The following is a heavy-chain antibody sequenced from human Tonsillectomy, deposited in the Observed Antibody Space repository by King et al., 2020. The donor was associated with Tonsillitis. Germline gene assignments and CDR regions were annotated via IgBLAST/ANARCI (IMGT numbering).Heavy chain of an antibody. D-gene: IGHD2-8*01. CDR3: AKDIYQLMFLFAFDI. CDR1: GFTFDDYA. Sequence: VQLVESGGGLVQPGRSLRLSCAASGFTFDDYAMHWVRQAPGKGLEWVSGISWNSGSIGYADSVKGRFTISRDNAKNSLYLQMNSLRAEDTALYYCAKDIYQLMFLFAFDIWGQGTMVTVSS. J-gene: IGHJ3*02. V-gene: IGHV3-9*01. CDR2: ISWNSGSI.